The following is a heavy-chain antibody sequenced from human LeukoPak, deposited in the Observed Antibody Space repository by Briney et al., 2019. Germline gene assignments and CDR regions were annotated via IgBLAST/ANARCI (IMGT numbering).Heavy chain of an antibody. D-gene: IGHD4-17*01. CDR2: ISSSSSTI. CDR3: ARESTGYDY. CDR1: GFTFSTYS. Sequence: GGSLRLSCAASGFTFSTYSMNWVRQAPGKGLEWVSYISSSSSTIYYADSVKGRFTISRDNAKNSLYLQMNSLRAEDTAVYYCARESTGYDYWGQGTLVTVSS. J-gene: IGHJ4*02. V-gene: IGHV3-48*04.